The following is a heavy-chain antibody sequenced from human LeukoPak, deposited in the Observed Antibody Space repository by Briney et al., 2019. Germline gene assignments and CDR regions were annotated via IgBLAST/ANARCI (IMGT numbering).Heavy chain of an antibody. J-gene: IGHJ4*02. V-gene: IGHV3-23*01. CDR3: ARASGWELLNYYFDY. D-gene: IGHD1-26*01. CDR1: GFTFSSYA. CDR2: ISGSGGST. Sequence: GGSLRLSCAASGFTFSSYAMSWVRQAPGKGLEWVSAISGSGGSTYYADSVKGRFTISRDNSKNTLYLQMNSLRAEDTAVYYCARASGWELLNYYFDYWGQGTLVTVSS.